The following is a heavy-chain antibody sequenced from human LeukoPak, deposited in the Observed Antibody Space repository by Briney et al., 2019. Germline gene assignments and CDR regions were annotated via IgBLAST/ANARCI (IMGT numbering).Heavy chain of an antibody. Sequence: PSETLSLTCAAYGGSFSGYYWSWIRQPPGKGLEWIGEINHSGSTNYNPSLKSRVTISVDTSKNQFSLKLSSVTAADTAVYYCARGLLVCSGGSCVRGYYYYGMDVWGQGTTVTVSS. CDR2: INHSGST. V-gene: IGHV4-34*01. J-gene: IGHJ6*02. CDR3: ARGLLVCSGGSCVRGYYYYGMDV. D-gene: IGHD2-15*01. CDR1: GGSFSGYY.